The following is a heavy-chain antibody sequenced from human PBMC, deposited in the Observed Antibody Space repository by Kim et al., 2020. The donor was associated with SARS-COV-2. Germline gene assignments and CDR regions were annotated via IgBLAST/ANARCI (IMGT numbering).Heavy chain of an antibody. Sequence: YIYYADAVKGRSNITRDNAKNSLYPQMNSLRAEDTAVYYCAGGYSGYDFHWGQGTLVTVSS. CDR2: YI. J-gene: IGHJ4*02. D-gene: IGHD5-12*01. V-gene: IGHV3-21*01. CDR3: AGGYSGYDFH.